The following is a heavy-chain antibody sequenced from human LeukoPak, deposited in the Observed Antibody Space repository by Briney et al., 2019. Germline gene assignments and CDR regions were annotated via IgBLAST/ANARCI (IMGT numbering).Heavy chain of an antibody. D-gene: IGHD6-19*01. J-gene: IGHJ3*02. Sequence: GRSLRLSCAASGFTFDDYAMHWVRQAPGKGLEWVSGISWNSGSIGYADPVKGRFTISRDNAKNSLYLQMNSLRAEDTALYYCAKDKKSGYSSGWYLAFDIWGQGTMVTVSS. V-gene: IGHV3-9*01. CDR1: GFTFDDYA. CDR3: AKDKKSGYSSGWYLAFDI. CDR2: ISWNSGSI.